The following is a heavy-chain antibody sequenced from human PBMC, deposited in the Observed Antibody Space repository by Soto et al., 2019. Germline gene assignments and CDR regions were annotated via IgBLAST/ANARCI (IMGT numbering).Heavy chain of an antibody. CDR2: IYYSGST. D-gene: IGHD2-15*01. J-gene: IGHJ4*02. CDR1: GGSISSYY. Sequence: QVQLQESGPGLVKPSETLSLTCTVSGGSISSYYWSWIRQPPGKGLEWIGYIYYSGSTNYNPSLKSRATVSAATAKNQLSLKLSSVTAADTDVYYCARRYGGTFDYWGQGTLVTVSS. V-gene: IGHV4-59*08. CDR3: ARRYGGTFDY.